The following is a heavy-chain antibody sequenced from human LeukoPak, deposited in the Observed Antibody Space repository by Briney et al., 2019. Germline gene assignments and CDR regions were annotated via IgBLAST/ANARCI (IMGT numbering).Heavy chain of an antibody. D-gene: IGHD3-10*01. J-gene: IGHJ1*01. V-gene: IGHV3-74*01. Sequence: GGSLRLSCAASGFPLRTSWMHWVRQTPGKGLVWVSRINIDGSLTTYADSVKGRFTVSRDNAEDALYLQMNSLRAEDTAEYYCASNVFGLVSVWGQGTLVTVSS. CDR2: INIDGSLT. CDR1: GFPLRTSW. CDR3: ASNVFGLVSV.